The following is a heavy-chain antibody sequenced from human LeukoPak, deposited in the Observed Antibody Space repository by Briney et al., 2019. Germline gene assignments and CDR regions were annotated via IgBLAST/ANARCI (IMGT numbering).Heavy chain of an antibody. V-gene: IGHV3-11*06. CDR1: GFTFSDYY. CDR3: ARDLEAVAGYFDY. Sequence: GGSLRLSCAASGFTFSDYYMSWIRQAPGKGLEWVSYISSSSSYTNYADSVKGRFTISRDNGKNSLYLQMNGLRAEDTAVYYCARDLEAVAGYFDYWGQGTLVTVSS. J-gene: IGHJ4*02. D-gene: IGHD6-19*01. CDR2: ISSSSSYT.